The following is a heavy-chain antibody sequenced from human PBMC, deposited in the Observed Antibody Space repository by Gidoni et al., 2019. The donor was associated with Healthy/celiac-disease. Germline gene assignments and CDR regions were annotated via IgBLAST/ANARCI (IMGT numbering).Heavy chain of an antibody. Sequence: QVQLVESGGGVVQLGRSLRLSCAASGFTFSSYAMHWVRQAPGKGLEWVAVISYDGSNKYYADSVKGRFTISRDNSKNTLYLQMNSLRAEDTAVYYCARGRIAVVTFDYWGQGTLVTVAS. J-gene: IGHJ4*02. CDR1: GFTFSSYA. D-gene: IGHD6-19*01. CDR3: ARGRIAVVTFDY. V-gene: IGHV3-30*01. CDR2: ISYDGSNK.